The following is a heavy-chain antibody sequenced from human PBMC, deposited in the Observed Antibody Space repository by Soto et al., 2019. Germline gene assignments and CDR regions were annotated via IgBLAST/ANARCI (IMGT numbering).Heavy chain of an antibody. J-gene: IGHJ6*02. V-gene: IGHV3-23*01. D-gene: IGHD3-10*01. CDR3: ARLRFGDAVGGMDV. CDR1: GFTFSSYA. Sequence: GGSLRLSCAASGFTFSSYAMSWVRQAPGKGLEWVSAISGSGGSTYYADSVKGRFTISRDNAKNSLYLQMNSLRAEDTAVYYCARLRFGDAVGGMDVWGQGTTVTVSS. CDR2: ISGSGGST.